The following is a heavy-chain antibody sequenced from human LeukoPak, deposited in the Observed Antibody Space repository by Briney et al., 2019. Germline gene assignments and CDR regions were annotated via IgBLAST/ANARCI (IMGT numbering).Heavy chain of an antibody. CDR1: GFTFDMYA. D-gene: IGHD3-10*01. CDR3: AKDSVAYYGSGSYTYFDY. V-gene: IGHV3-23*01. J-gene: IGHJ4*02. Sequence: GGSLRLSCIASGFTFDMYAMTWVRQAPGKGLEWVSAISGSGGSTYYPESVKGRFTISRDNSKNTLYLQMNSLRAEDTAVYYCAKDSVAYYGSGSYTYFDYWGQGTLVTVSS. CDR2: ISGSGGST.